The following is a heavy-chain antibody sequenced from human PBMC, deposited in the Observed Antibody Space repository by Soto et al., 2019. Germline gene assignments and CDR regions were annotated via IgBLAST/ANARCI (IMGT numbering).Heavy chain of an antibody. J-gene: IGHJ4*02. CDR2: SSSSSSYI. D-gene: IGHD1-7*01. CDR1: GFTFSSYT. V-gene: IGHV3-21*01. Sequence: GGSLRLSCAASGFTFSSYTMNWVRQAPGKGLEWVSSSSSSSSYIYYADSVKGRFTISRDNAKNSLYLQMNSLRAEDTAVYYCARDLGITGTTSFFDYWGQGTLVTVSS. CDR3: ARDLGITGTTSFFDY.